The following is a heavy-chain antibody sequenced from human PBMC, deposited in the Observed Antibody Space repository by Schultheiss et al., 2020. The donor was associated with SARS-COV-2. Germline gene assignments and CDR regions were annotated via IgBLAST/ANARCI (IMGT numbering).Heavy chain of an antibody. Sequence: SETLSLTCAISGDSVSSNSAAWNWIRQSPSRGLEWLGRTYYRSKWYDDYAVSVKSRITINPDTSKNQFSLQLNSVTPEDTAVYYCARLGYDSRGYYSGFDYWGQGTLVTVSS. J-gene: IGHJ4*02. CDR2: TYYRSKWYD. CDR1: GDSVSSNSAA. CDR3: ARLGYDSRGYYSGFDY. V-gene: IGHV6-1*01. D-gene: IGHD3-22*01.